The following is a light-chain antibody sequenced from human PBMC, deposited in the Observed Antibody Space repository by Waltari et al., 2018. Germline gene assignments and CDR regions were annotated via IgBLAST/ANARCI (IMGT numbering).Light chain of an antibody. CDR1: SSNIGTNP. Sequence: QSVLTQPPSTSGTPGQRVTISCSGSSSNIGTNPVNWYQHLPGTAPKLLIYSNNPRPSGVPGRISGSKSGTSASLAISGLQSEDEADYYCAAWDDTLNGYVFGTGTKVTVL. J-gene: IGLJ1*01. V-gene: IGLV1-44*01. CDR2: SNN. CDR3: AAWDDTLNGYV.